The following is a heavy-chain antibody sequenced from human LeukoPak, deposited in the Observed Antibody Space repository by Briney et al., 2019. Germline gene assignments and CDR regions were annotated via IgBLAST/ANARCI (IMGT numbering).Heavy chain of an antibody. CDR2: INHSGST. J-gene: IGHJ4*02. CDR3: ARARPGYSYGYSGGTCFDY. CDR1: GGSFSGYY. D-gene: IGHD5-18*01. Sequence: PSETLCLTCAVYGGSFSGYYWSWIRQPPGKGLEWIGEINHSGSTNYNPSLKSRVAISVDTSKNQFSLKLSSVTAADTAVYYCARARPGYSYGYSGGTCFDYWGQGTLVTVSS. V-gene: IGHV4-34*01.